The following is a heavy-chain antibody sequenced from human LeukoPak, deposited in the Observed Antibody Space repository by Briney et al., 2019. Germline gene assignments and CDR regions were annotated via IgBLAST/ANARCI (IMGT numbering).Heavy chain of an antibody. V-gene: IGHV4-39*01. CDR2: IYYSGST. J-gene: IGHJ4*02. D-gene: IGHD6-13*01. CDR3: ASLAAAGIPQVGY. CDR1: GGSISSSSYY. Sequence: SETLSLTCTVSGGSISSSSYYWGWIRQPPGKGLEWIGSIYYSGSTYYNPSLKSRVTISVDTSKNQFSLKLSSVTAADTAVYYCASLAAAGIPQVGYWGQGTLVTVSS.